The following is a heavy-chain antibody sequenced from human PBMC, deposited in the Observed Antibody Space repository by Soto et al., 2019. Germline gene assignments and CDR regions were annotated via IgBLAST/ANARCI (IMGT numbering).Heavy chain of an antibody. CDR3: AGGGIRCLALKWFDP. Sequence: ASVKVSCKASGYTFTSYAMHWVRQAPGQRLEWMGWINAGNGNTKYSQKFQGRVTITRDTSASTAYMELSSLRSEDTAVYYCAGGGIRCLALKWFDPWGQGPLGTVSS. J-gene: IGHJ5*02. D-gene: IGHD3-3*01. V-gene: IGHV1-3*01. CDR1: GYTFTSYA. CDR2: INAGNGNT.